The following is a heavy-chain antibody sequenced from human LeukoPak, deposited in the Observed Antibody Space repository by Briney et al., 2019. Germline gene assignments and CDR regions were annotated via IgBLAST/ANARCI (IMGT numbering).Heavy chain of an antibody. CDR2: IYYSGST. V-gene: IGHV4-59*01. CDR3: ARAYYYDSSGYYFDY. D-gene: IGHD3-22*01. CDR1: GGSISSYY. Sequence: PSETLSLTCTVSGGSISSYYWSWIRQPPGKGLVWIGYIYYSGSTNYNPSLKSRVTISVDTSKNQFSLKLSSVTAADTAVYYCARAYYYDSSGYYFDYWGQGTLVTVSS. J-gene: IGHJ4*02.